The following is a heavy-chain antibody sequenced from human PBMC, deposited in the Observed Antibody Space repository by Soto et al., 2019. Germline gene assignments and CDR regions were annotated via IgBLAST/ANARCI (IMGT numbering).Heavy chain of an antibody. D-gene: IGHD2-8*01. J-gene: IGHJ4*02. CDR3: ASGTNGAFFVY. CDR2: ISGSGGST. CDR1: GFTFSNYA. V-gene: IGHV3-23*01. Sequence: GGSLRLSCAASGFTFSNYAVTWVRQAPGKGLEWVSTISGSGGSTYYADSVKGRFTISRDNSKNTLYLQMNSLRAEDTAVYYCASGTNGAFFVYWGQGILVTVSS.